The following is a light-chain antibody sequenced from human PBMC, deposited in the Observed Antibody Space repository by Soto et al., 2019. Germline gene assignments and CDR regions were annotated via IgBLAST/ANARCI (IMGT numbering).Light chain of an antibody. Sequence: QSVLTQSPSVSGNPGQRVTRSGSGRSSNIGRGSVNWYQHLPGTAPKLRIYRTNERLPVLPDRFSASKSGTSASLVIRGLQSEDCADYYCAPGDESLDGVVFGEGTKVTVL. CDR2: RTN. CDR3: APGDESLDGVV. J-gene: IGLJ3*02. V-gene: IGLV1-44*01. CDR1: SSNIGRGS.